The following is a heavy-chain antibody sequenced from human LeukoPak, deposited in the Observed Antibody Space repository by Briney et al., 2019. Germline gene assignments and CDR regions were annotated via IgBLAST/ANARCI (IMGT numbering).Heavy chain of an antibody. CDR3: ARAIRYQLLSDY. V-gene: IGHV1-8*03. Sequence: GASVKISCKASGCTFSTYDINWLRQAAGQGLEWMGWMNPNSANTGFAQKFQGRAAITRDTSTATAYLELSSLTSEDTAVYYCARAIRYQLLSDYWGQGTLVTVSS. J-gene: IGHJ4*02. CDR2: MNPNSANT. D-gene: IGHD2-2*01. CDR1: GCTFSTYD.